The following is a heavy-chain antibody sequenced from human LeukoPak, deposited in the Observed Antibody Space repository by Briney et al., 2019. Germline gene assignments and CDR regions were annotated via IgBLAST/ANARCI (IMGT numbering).Heavy chain of an antibody. CDR3: ARWGEEMATIREGYFDY. J-gene: IGHJ4*02. D-gene: IGHD5-24*01. CDR1: GYSFTSYW. V-gene: IGHV5-51*01. CDR2: IYPCDSDT. Sequence: GESLKISCKGSGYSFTSYWIGWVRQMPGKGLEWMGIIYPCDSDTRYSPSFQGQVTISADKSISTAYLQWSSLKASDTAMYYCARWGEEMATIREGYFDYWGQGTLVTVSS.